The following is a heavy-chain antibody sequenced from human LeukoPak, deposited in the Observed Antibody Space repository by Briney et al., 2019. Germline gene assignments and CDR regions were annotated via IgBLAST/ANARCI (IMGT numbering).Heavy chain of an antibody. CDR3: AREDCSGGSCYSNWFDP. CDR2: IYYSGST. Sequence: SETLSLTCTVSGGSISSYYWSWIRQPPGKGLEWIGYIYYSGSTNYNPSLKSRVTISVDTSKNQFSLKLSPVTAADTAVYYCAREDCSGGSCYSNWFDPWGQGTLVTVSS. V-gene: IGHV4-59*01. J-gene: IGHJ5*02. D-gene: IGHD2-15*01. CDR1: GGSISSYY.